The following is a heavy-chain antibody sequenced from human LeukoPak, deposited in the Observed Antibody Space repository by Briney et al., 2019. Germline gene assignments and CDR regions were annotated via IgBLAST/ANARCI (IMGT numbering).Heavy chain of an antibody. V-gene: IGHV3-33*06. J-gene: IGHJ6*03. CDR3: AKDPSSSLYYMDV. CDR1: GFTFSSYG. D-gene: IGHD6-6*01. Sequence: GRSLRLSCAASGFTFSSYGMHWVRQAPGKGLEWVAVIWYDGSNKYCADSVKGRFTISRDNSKNTLYLQMNSLRAEDTAVYYCAKDPSSSLYYMDVWGKGTTVTVSS. CDR2: IWYDGSNK.